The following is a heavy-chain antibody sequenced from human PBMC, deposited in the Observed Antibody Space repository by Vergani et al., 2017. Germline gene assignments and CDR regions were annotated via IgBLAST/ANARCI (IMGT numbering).Heavy chain of an antibody. Sequence: QVQLQQWGAGLLKPSETLSLTCAVYGGSFSAYYWGWIRQPPGKGLEWIGSIYYSGSTYYNPSLKSRVTISVDTSKNQFSLKLSSVTAADTAVYYCARGAGIAVAGTWFDPWGQGTRVTVSS. V-gene: IGHV4-34*01. CDR3: ARGAGIAVAGTWFDP. D-gene: IGHD6-19*01. CDR1: GGSFSAYY. CDR2: IYYSGST. J-gene: IGHJ5*02.